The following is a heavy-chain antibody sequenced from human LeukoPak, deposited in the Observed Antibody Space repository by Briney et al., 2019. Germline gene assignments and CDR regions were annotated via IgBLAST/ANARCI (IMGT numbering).Heavy chain of an antibody. CDR1: GFTFSTYG. CDR3: ARDGWPMGYSSSEPLPNYMDV. Sequence: GGSLRLSCAASGFTFSTYGMHWVRQAPGKGLEWVAVIWYDGSIEYYADSVKGRFTISRDKSKNTVDLQMNSLRVEDTAVYYCARDGWPMGYSSSEPLPNYMDVWGKGTTVTVSS. J-gene: IGHJ6*03. D-gene: IGHD6-13*01. V-gene: IGHV3-33*01. CDR2: IWYDGSIE.